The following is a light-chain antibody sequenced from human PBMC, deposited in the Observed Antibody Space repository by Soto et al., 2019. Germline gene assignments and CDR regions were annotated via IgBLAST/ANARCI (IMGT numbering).Light chain of an antibody. J-gene: IGKJ2*01. CDR2: WAS. V-gene: IGKV4-1*01. CDR1: QSVLYSSNNRNY. Sequence: DIVMTQSPDSLAVSLGERATINCKSSQSVLYSSNNRNYLTWFQQKPGQPPKLLLYWASTRESGVPDRFSGSGSGTDFTLTNSSLQAVDVAVYYCQQSYATPFTFGQGTELEIK. CDR3: QQSYATPFT.